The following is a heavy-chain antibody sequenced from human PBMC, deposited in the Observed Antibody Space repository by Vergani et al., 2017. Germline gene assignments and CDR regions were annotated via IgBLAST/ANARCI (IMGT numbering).Heavy chain of an antibody. CDR3: ATIGYRRWGYYFDY. CDR1: GDSLSSNNC. J-gene: IGHJ4*02. CDR2: ICHTEDT. D-gene: IGHD2-2*02. V-gene: IGHV4-4*03. Sequence: VQLQESGPGLVKPPGTLSLTCAVSGDSLSSNNCWTWVRQPPGKGLEWIGEICHTEDTKYSPSLKSRVTVSVDESRNLFSLRLNSVTAADTAVYYCATIGYRRWGYYFDYWGQGILVTVSS.